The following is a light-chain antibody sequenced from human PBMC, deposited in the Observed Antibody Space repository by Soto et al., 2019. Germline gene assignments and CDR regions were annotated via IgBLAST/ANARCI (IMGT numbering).Light chain of an antibody. J-gene: IGKJ5*01. CDR2: ALS. Sequence: DVVLTQSPLSLSVTVGQPASISCRSSRSLVYSDGNTYLNWFHQRPGQSPRRLIFALSDRDSGVPDRFSGSGSGADSTLKISRVEAEDVGVYYCMQGTHWPLTFGQGTRLEI. CDR1: RSLVYSDGNTY. CDR3: MQGTHWPLT. V-gene: IGKV2-30*01.